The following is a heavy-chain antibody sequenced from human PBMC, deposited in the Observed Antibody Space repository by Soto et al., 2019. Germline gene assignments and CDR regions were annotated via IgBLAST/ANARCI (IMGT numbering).Heavy chain of an antibody. CDR3: ARPPGYISDWYYFDL. J-gene: IGHJ4*02. Sequence: ASVKVSCKASGYTFTGYYMHWVRQAPGQGFEWMGRISPKSGGTDYAQKFEGRVTMTWDTSLKTAYMELSSLISEDTAVYYCARPPGYISDWYYFDLWGQGTLVTVSS. CDR1: GYTFTGYY. D-gene: IGHD3-9*01. CDR2: ISPKSGGT. V-gene: IGHV1-2*02.